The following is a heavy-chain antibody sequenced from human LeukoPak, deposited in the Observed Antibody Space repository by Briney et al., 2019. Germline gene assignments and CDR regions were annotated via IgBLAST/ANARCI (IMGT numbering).Heavy chain of an antibody. Sequence: ASVKVSCKASGYTFTSYGISWVRQAPGQGLEWMGWISAYNGNTNYAQKLQGRVTMTTDTSTSTAYMELRSLRSDDTAVYYCARCLITIFGVVIPYFDYWGQGTLVTVSS. CDR1: GYTFTSYG. V-gene: IGHV1-18*01. D-gene: IGHD3-3*01. J-gene: IGHJ4*02. CDR3: ARCLITIFGVVIPYFDY. CDR2: ISAYNGNT.